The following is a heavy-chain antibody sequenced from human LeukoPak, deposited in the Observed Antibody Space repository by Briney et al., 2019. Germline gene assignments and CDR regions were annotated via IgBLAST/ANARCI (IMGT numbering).Heavy chain of an antibody. V-gene: IGHV3-30-3*01. CDR2: ISYDGSNK. CDR1: GFTFSSYA. Sequence: PGRSLRLSCVASGFTFSSYAMHWVRQAPGKGLEWVAVISYDGSNKYYADSVKGRFTISRDNSKNTLYLQMNSLRAEDTAVYYCARERDSSGYYFDYWGQGTLVTVSS. J-gene: IGHJ4*02. D-gene: IGHD3-22*01. CDR3: ARERDSSGYYFDY.